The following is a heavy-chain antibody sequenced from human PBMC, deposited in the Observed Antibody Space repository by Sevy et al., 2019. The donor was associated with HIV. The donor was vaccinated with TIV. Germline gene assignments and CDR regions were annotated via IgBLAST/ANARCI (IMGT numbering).Heavy chain of an antibody. V-gene: IGHV1-24*01. D-gene: IGHD3-3*02. Sequence: ASVKVSCKVSGYTLTELSMHWVRQAPGKGLEWMGGFDPEDGETIYAQKFQGRVTMTEDTSTDTAYMELSSLRSEDTAVYYCATPFLMGNRYYYSGMDVWGQGTTVTVSS. CDR2: FDPEDGET. CDR3: ATPFLMGNRYYYSGMDV. CDR1: GYTLTELS. J-gene: IGHJ6*02.